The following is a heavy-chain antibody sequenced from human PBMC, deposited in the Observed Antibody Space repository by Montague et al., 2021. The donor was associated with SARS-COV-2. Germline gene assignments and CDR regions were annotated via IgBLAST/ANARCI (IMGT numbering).Heavy chain of an antibody. J-gene: IGHJ3*02. D-gene: IGHD6-13*01. Sequence: SETLSLTCTVSGGSISSSSYYWGWIRQPPGKGLEWIGSIYYSGSTYYNPSLKSRVTISVDTSKNQFSLKLSSVTAPDTAVYYCARHWDSSSWYRDDAFDIWGQGTLVTVSS. CDR3: ARHWDSSSWYRDDAFDI. V-gene: IGHV4-39*01. CDR1: GGSISSSSYY. CDR2: IYYSGST.